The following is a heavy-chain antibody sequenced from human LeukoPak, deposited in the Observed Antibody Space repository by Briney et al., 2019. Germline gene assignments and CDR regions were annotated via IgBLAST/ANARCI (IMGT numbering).Heavy chain of an antibody. Sequence: GGSLRLSCAASGFTFDDYTMHWVRQAPGKGLERVSLISWDGGSTYYADSVKGRFTISRDNSKNTLYLQMNSLRAEDTALYYCARDGDTVLTRGYYYYMDVWGKGTTVTVSS. D-gene: IGHD4-23*01. V-gene: IGHV3-43*01. CDR3: ARDGDTVLTRGYYYYMDV. CDR1: GFTFDDYT. CDR2: ISWDGGST. J-gene: IGHJ6*03.